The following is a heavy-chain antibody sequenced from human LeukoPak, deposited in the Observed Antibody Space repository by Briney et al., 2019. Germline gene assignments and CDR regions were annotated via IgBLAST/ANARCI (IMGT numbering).Heavy chain of an antibody. J-gene: IGHJ5*02. V-gene: IGHV4-61*05. CDR3: ARGRGDIVVVVAATGGRPKKWRWFDP. CDR1: GGSISSSSYY. CDR2: IYYSGST. Sequence: SETLSLTCTVSGGSISSSSYYWSWIRQPPGKGLEWIGYIYYSGSTNYNPSLKSRVTISVDTSKNQFSLKLSSVTAADTAVYYCARGRGDIVVVVAATGGRPKKWRWFDPWGQGTLVTVSS. D-gene: IGHD2-15*01.